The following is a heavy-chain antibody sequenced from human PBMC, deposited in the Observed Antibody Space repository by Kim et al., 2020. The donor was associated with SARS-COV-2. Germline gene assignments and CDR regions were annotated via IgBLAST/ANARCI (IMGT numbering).Heavy chain of an antibody. CDR2: INHSGST. CDR3: ARVPLGWGSLTPYGDYTTNYYYGMDV. Sequence: SETLSLTCAVYGGSFSGYYWSWIRQPPGKGLEWIGEINHSGSTNYNPSLKSRVTISVDTSKNQFSLKLSSVTAADTAVYYCARVPLGWGSLTPYGDYTTNYYYGMDVWGQGTTVTVSS. V-gene: IGHV4-34*01. CDR1: GGSFSGYY. J-gene: IGHJ6*02. D-gene: IGHD4-17*01.